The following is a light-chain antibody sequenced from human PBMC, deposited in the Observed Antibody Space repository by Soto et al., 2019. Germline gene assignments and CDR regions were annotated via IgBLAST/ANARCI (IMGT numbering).Light chain of an antibody. CDR3: QQYDDWPLT. Sequence: EIVMTQSPATLSVSPGERVTLFCRASQGVSSHFAWYQQQPGQAPRLLIYYASTRATAIPARLSGSGYGTEFTLTISSLQSEDFAIYYCQQYDDWPLTFGGGTKVEIK. CDR1: QGVSSH. V-gene: IGKV3-15*01. J-gene: IGKJ4*01. CDR2: YAS.